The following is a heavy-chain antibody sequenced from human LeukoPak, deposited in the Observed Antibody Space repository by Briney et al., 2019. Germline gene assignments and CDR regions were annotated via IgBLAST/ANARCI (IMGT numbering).Heavy chain of an antibody. J-gene: IGHJ6*02. D-gene: IGHD3-10*01. CDR1: GFTFSTYS. CDR2: ISSSSSGI. CDR3: AKIPRGRITMVRGVPLDV. Sequence: GGSLRLSCAASGFTFSTYSMNWVRQAPGKGLEWVSYISSSSSGIYYADSVKGRFTISRDNAKNSLYLQMNSLRAEDTAVYYCAKIPRGRITMVRGVPLDVWGQGTTVTVSS. V-gene: IGHV3-48*01.